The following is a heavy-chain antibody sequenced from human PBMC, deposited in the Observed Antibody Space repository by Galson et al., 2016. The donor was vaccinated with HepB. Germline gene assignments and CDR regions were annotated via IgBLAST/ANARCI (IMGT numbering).Heavy chain of an antibody. CDR1: GFTVSSHY. Sequence: SLRLSCAASGFTVSSHYMSWVRQAPGKGLEWVANIKQDGSEKYYVDSVKGRITISRDNAKNSLYLQMNSLRAEDTAVYYRARDGNEWLDDRQFDYWGQGTLVTVSS. J-gene: IGHJ4*02. V-gene: IGHV3-7*03. CDR2: IKQDGSEK. D-gene: IGHD6-19*01. CDR3: ARDGNEWLDDRQFDY.